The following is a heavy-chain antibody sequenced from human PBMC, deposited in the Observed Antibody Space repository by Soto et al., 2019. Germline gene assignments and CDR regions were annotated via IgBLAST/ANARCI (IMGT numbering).Heavy chain of an antibody. Sequence: EVQLLESGGGLAQPGGSLRLSCVGSGFTFSGYTLNWVRQAPGKGLECVSSISGSGGKTYYADSVKDRFTISRDNSKNTIFLLMNRLTVEDTAVYYCAKRGVYKPDYWGQGTPVTVSS. CDR3: AKRGVYKPDY. J-gene: IGHJ4*02. V-gene: IGHV3-23*01. CDR2: ISGSGGKT. CDR1: GFTFSGYT. D-gene: IGHD1-1*01.